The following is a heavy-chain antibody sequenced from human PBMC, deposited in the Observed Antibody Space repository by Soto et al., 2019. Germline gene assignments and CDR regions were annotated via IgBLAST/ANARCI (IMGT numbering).Heavy chain of an antibody. CDR3: AHYTTDTYFDV. D-gene: IGHD1-1*01. Sequence: QITLKESSPTLVKPTQTLTLTCSFSGFSLYTGGVGVGWIRQPPGKALEWLALLYWDDTRRYNPSPKNTLTIANDTSENQVVLTVTDMGPVDTGTYFCAHYTTDTYFDVWGKGATVTVSS. CDR1: GFSLYTGGVG. J-gene: IGHJ6*04. V-gene: IGHV2-5*02. CDR2: LYWDDTR.